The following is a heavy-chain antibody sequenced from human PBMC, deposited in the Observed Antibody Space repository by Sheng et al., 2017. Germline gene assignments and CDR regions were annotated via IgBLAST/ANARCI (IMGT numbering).Heavy chain of an antibody. CDR1: GFSFSTYA. CDR3: AKPYYYDSSGYPFALDAFDM. D-gene: IGHD3-22*01. V-gene: IGHV3-23*01. Sequence: EVQLLESGGGLVQPGGSLRLSCAASGFSFSTYAMNWVRQAPGRGLEWVSAIGGVDGRTSYADSVKGRFTISRDNSKKMLYLQMNNLRAEDTAFYYCAKPYYYDSSGYPFALDAFDMWGQGTKVTVSS. CDR2: IGGVDGRT. J-gene: IGHJ3*02.